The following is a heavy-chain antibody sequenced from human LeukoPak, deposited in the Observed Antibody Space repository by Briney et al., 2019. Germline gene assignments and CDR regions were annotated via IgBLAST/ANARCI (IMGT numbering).Heavy chain of an antibody. CDR3: AVGSGYYTFDY. CDR2: IKQDGSEK. D-gene: IGHD3-3*01. J-gene: IGHJ4*02. Sequence: GGSLRLSCAASGFTFSSYWMSWVRQAPGKGLEWVANIKQDGSEKYYVDSVKGRFTISRDNAKNSLYLQMNSLRAEDTAVYYCAVGSGYYTFDYWGQGTLVTVSS. CDR1: GFTFSSYW. V-gene: IGHV3-7*01.